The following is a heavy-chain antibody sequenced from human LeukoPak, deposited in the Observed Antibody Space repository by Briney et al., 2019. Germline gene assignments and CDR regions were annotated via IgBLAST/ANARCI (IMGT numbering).Heavy chain of an antibody. CDR2: ISSSSSYI. J-gene: IGHJ4*02. D-gene: IGHD3-10*01. V-gene: IGHV3-21*04. CDR1: GLTVSGNY. CDR3: AGRGSGSYFDY. Sequence: GGSLRLSCVASGLTVSGNYMSWVRQAPGKGLEWVSSISSSSSYIYYADSVKGRFTISRDNAKNSLYLQMNSLRAEDTAVYYCAGRGSGSYFDYWGQGTLVTVSS.